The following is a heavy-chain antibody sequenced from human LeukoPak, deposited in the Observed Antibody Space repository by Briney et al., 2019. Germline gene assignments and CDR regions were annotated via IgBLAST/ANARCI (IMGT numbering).Heavy chain of an antibody. CDR1: RFQFSSYA. D-gene: IGHD2-15*01. J-gene: IGHJ4*02. Sequence: QSGGSLRLSCVASRFQFSSYAMSWVRQAPGKGLEWVSVISGSGGSTYYADSVKGRFTISRDNSKNTLYLQMNSLRAEDTAVYYCAKVRLYCSGGGSCYYHPFDYWGQGTLVTVSS. CDR2: ISGSGGST. CDR3: AKVRLYCSGGGSCYYHPFDY. V-gene: IGHV3-23*01.